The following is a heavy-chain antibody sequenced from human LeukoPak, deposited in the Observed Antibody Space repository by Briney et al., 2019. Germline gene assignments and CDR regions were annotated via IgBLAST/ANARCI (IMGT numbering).Heavy chain of an antibody. Sequence: PSETLSLTCTVSGGAISNYYWSWIRQPPRKGLEWIGYIYYSGSTNYNPSLKSRVIISVDTSKNQFSLKLSSVTAADTAVYYCARSLWRTWFDPWGQGTLVSVSS. D-gene: IGHD2-21*01. V-gene: IGHV4-59*01. CDR3: ARSLWRTWFDP. J-gene: IGHJ5*02. CDR1: GGAISNYY. CDR2: IYYSGST.